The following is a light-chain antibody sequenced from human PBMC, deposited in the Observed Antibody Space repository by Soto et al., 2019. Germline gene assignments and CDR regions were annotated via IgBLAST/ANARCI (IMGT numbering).Light chain of an antibody. Sequence: EIVLTQSPGTLSLSPGERATLSCRASQSVSSSYLAWYQQKPGQAPRLLIYGASSRATGIPDRFSGSGSGTDFTLTISRLEPEDFAVYYCQHYGSPVTFGQGTKVEIK. CDR3: QHYGSPVT. CDR2: GAS. J-gene: IGKJ1*01. CDR1: QSVSSSY. V-gene: IGKV3-20*01.